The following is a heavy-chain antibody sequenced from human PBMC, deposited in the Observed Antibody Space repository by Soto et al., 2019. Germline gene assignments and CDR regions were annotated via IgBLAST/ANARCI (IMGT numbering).Heavy chain of an antibody. D-gene: IGHD3-22*01. J-gene: IGHJ5*02. V-gene: IGHV4-39*01. CDR1: DGSMNSDSSY. Sequence: QLQLQESGPGLVKPSETLSLTCRVSDGSMNSDSSYWGWIRQPPGKGLEWIGVINHSGSTYHNLSLKGRVTMSVDASRNQFSLKLTSMTAADTAVYYCARLGGYVSVGYYYLWDPWGQATLVTVSS. CDR3: ARLGGYVSVGYYYLWDP. CDR2: INHSGST.